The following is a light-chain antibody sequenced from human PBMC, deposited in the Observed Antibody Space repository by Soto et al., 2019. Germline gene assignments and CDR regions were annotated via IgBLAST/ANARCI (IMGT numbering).Light chain of an antibody. Sequence: DIQMTQSPSSLSASVGDRFTITCRASQSISSYLNWYQQKPGKAPKLLIYAASSLQSGVPSRFSGSGSGTDFTLTISSLQPEDFATYYCQQSYSTLPTFGQGTRLEIK. CDR1: QSISSY. J-gene: IGKJ5*01. CDR3: QQSYSTLPT. V-gene: IGKV1-39*01. CDR2: AAS.